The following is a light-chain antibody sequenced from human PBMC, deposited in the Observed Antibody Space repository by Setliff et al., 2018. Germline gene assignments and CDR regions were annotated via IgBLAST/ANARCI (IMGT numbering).Light chain of an antibody. V-gene: IGLV2-11*01. CDR3: CSYAGSYTSLYV. CDR1: SSDVGGYNY. J-gene: IGLJ1*01. CDR2: DVS. Sequence: QSVLTQPRSVSGSPGQSVTISCTGTSSDVGGYNYVSWYQQHPGKAPKLIIYDVSKRPSGVPDRFSGSKSGNTASLTISGLQAEDEADYYCCSYAGSYTSLYVFGTGTKV.